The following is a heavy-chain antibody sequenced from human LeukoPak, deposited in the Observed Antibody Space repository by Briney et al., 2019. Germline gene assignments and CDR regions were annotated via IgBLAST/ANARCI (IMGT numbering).Heavy chain of an antibody. CDR3: AREGYYYDSSGYTRYYYYYGMDV. CDR1: GGSISSYY. CDR2: IYYSGST. J-gene: IGHJ6*02. V-gene: IGHV4-59*12. D-gene: IGHD3-22*01. Sequence: SETLSLTCTVSGGSISSYYWSWIRQPPGKGLEWIGYIYYSGSTNYNPSLKSRVTISVDTSKNQFSLKLSSVTAADTAVYYCAREGYYYDSSGYTRYYYYYGMDVWGQGTTVTVSS.